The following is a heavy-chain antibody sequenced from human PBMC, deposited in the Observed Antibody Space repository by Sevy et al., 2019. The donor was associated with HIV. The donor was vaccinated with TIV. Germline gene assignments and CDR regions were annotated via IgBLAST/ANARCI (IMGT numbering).Heavy chain of an antibody. CDR3: AREGCTKPHDY. CDR2: FSFGCGEI. V-gene: IGHV3-23*01. CDR1: GFTFSKYS. J-gene: IGHJ4*02. Sequence: GGSLRLSCAASGFTFSKYSMSWVRQPPGKGLEWVSSFSFGCGEINYADSVKGGYTISRDNPKSSVYLEMNNLRPEDTAVYYCAREGCTKPHDYWGQGTLVTVSS. D-gene: IGHD2-8*01.